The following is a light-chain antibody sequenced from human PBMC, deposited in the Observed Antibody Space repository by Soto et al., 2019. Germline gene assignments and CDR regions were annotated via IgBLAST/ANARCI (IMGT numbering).Light chain of an antibody. CDR1: STDVGGYNL. CDR3: CSYAGSTTLF. Sequence: QSALTQPASVSGSPGQSITISCTGTSTDVGGYNLVSWYQQHPGKAPKLMIYEVTKRPSGVSYRFSGSKSGNTASLTISGLQAEDEADYYCCSYAGSTTLFFGGGTKLTVL. V-gene: IGLV2-23*02. CDR2: EVT. J-gene: IGLJ2*01.